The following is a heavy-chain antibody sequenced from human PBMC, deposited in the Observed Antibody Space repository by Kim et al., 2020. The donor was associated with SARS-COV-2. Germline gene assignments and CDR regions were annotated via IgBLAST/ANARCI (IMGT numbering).Heavy chain of an antibody. CDR3: ARARGSYYGFNAFDI. Sequence: SETLSLTCTVSGGSISSYYWSWIRQPPGKGLEWIGYIYYSGSTNYNPSLKSRVTISVDTSKNQFSLKLSSVTAADTAVYYCARARGSYYGFNAFDIWGQGTMVTVSS. D-gene: IGHD1-26*01. V-gene: IGHV4-59*01. CDR2: IYYSGST. CDR1: GGSISSYY. J-gene: IGHJ3*02.